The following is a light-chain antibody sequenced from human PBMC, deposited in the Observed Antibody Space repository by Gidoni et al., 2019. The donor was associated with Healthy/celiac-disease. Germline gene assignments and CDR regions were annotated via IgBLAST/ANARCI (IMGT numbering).Light chain of an antibody. J-gene: IGKJ3*01. V-gene: IGKV3-11*01. CDR2: DAS. CDR1: QSVSSY. CDR3: QQRSNWPPIFT. Sequence: ELVLTQSPSTLSLSPGERATLSFRASQSVSSYLAWYQQKPGQAPRLLIYDASNRATGSPARLSGSGSGTDFTLTISSLEPEDFAVYYCQQRSNWPPIFTFGPGTKVDIK.